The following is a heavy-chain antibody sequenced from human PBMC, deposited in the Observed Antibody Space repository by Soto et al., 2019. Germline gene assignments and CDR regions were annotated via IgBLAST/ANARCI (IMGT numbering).Heavy chain of an antibody. J-gene: IGHJ4*02. V-gene: IGHV3-23*01. Sequence: GGSLRLSCAASGFTFISYTMTWVRQAPGKGLEWVSSITGSGSDTYYADSVKGRFTISRDNSKYTLYVQMNSLRAEDTAVYYCARGVLPAVSYFEYWGQGTLVTVSS. CDR2: ITGSGSDT. D-gene: IGHD2-2*01. CDR3: ARGVLPAVSYFEY. CDR1: GFTFISYT.